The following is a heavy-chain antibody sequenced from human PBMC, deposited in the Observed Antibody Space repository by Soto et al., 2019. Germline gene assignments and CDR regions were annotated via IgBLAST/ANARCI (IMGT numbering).Heavy chain of an antibody. D-gene: IGHD3-10*01. CDR3: ARERVGEMGTGGYFDY. CDR2: IVPLFGTP. CDR1: GGTFSNDA. V-gene: IGHV1-69*01. J-gene: IGHJ4*02. Sequence: QVQLVQSGAEVKKPGASVKVSCKAFGGTFSNDAFSWVRQAPGQGLQWVGGIVPLFGTPNYEQDVQGRVTITTDESSSTTYMELSGLRSTDTAVYYCARERVGEMGTGGYFDYWGQGTLVTVSS.